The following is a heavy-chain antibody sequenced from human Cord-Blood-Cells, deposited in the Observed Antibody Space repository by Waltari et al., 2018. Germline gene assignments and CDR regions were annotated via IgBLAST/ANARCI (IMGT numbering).Heavy chain of an antibody. D-gene: IGHD6-6*01. Sequence: QVQLQQWGAGLLKPSEILSLPCAFYGGSFSGYYWSWLLQPPGKGLEWIGEINHSGSTNYNPSLKSRVTISVDTSKNQFSLKLSSVTAADTAVYYCARGRKAARYDAFDIWGQGTMVTVSS. CDR1: GGSFSGYY. CDR3: ARGRKAARYDAFDI. V-gene: IGHV4-34*01. J-gene: IGHJ3*02. CDR2: INHSGST.